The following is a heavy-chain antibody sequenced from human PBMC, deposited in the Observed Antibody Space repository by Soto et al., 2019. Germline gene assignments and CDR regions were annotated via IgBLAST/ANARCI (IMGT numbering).Heavy chain of an antibody. J-gene: IGHJ3*02. Sequence: QVQLVESGGGVVQPGTSLRLSCTASGFTFSNYAMHWVRQAPGKGLEWVAAISYDETSQFYADSVKGRFTIYRDNSENTQYLQMNSLRAEDTAIYYCARVRQYYYGVFDIWGQGTMVTVSS. D-gene: IGHD3-10*01. CDR3: ARVRQYYYGVFDI. CDR2: ISYDETSQ. V-gene: IGHV3-30-3*01. CDR1: GFTFSNYA.